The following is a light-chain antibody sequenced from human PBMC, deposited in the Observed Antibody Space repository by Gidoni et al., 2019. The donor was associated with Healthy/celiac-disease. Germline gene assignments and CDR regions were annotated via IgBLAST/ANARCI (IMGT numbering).Light chain of an antibody. Sequence: QSALTQPASVSGSPGQSITNSCTGTSSDVGGYNYVSWYQQHPGKAPKLIIYEVSNRPSGVSNRFSGSKSGNTASLTISGLQAEDEADYYCSSYTSSSTPYVFGTGTKVTVL. CDR3: SSYTSSSTPYV. CDR2: EVS. J-gene: IGLJ1*01. V-gene: IGLV2-14*01. CDR1: SSDVGGYNY.